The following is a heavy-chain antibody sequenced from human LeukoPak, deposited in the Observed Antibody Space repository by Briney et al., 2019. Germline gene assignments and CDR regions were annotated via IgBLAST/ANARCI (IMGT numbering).Heavy chain of an antibody. CDR2: ISYDGSNK. CDR3: ARDLRSGELPLDI. D-gene: IGHD3-10*01. Sequence: PGRSLRLSCAASGFTFSSYDIHWVRQAPGKGLEWVADISYDGSNKYYADSVKGRFTISRDNSKNTLYLQMNSLRAEDTAVYYCARDLRSGELPLDIWGQGTMVTVSS. J-gene: IGHJ3*02. V-gene: IGHV3-30*03. CDR1: GFTFSSYD.